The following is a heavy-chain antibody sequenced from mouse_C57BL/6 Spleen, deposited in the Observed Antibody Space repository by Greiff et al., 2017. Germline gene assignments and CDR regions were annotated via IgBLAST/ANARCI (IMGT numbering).Heavy chain of an antibody. V-gene: IGHV1-47*01. D-gene: IGHD2-4*01. CDR3: ARGHYEYESSYWYFDV. CDR1: GYTFTTYP. J-gene: IGHJ1*03. CDR2: FHPYNDDT. Sequence: QVQLQQSGAELVKPGASVKMSCKASGYTFTTYPIEWMKQNHGKSLEWIGNFHPYNDDTKYNEKFKGKATLTVEKSSSTVYLELSRLTSDDSAVYYCARGHYEYESSYWYFDVWGTGTTVTVSS.